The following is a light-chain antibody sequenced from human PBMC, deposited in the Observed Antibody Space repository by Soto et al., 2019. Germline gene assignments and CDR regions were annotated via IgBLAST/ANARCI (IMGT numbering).Light chain of an antibody. J-gene: IGKJ4*01. V-gene: IGKV3-20*01. Sequence: EIVLTQSPGTLSLSPGESSPLSCRASRDVSSNYLAWYQQKPGQAPRLLIYGASGRATGIPARFSGSGSETDFTLTISRLEPEDFAVYYCQQYGSSLTVGGGTKVDIK. CDR2: GAS. CDR3: QQYGSSLT. CDR1: RDVSSNY.